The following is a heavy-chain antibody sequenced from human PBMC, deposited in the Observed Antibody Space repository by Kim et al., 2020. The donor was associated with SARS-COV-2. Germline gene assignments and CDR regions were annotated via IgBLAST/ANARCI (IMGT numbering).Heavy chain of an antibody. V-gene: IGHV3-74*01. J-gene: IGHJ5*02. CDR3: ARGLIVVVPAATRPYNWFDP. D-gene: IGHD2-2*01. Sequence: RFTISRDNAKNTLYLQMNSLRAEDTAVYYCARGLIVVVPAATRPYNWFDPWGQGTLVTVSS.